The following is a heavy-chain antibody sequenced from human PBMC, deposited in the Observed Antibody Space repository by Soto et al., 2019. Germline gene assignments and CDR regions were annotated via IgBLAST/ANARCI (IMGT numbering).Heavy chain of an antibody. CDR2: IKEDGSEK. V-gene: IGHV3-7*01. CDR1: GFTFSRYW. J-gene: IGHJ4*02. CDR3: ARDMDDSSDYGDY. Sequence: EVHLVESGGALVQPGGSLGLSCVVSGFTFSRYWMSWVRQAPGKGLEWVANIKEDGSEKYYVDSVRGRFTISRDNTKNSLYLQMSSLRAEDTAVYYCARDMDDSSDYGDYWGQGTLATVSS. D-gene: IGHD4-4*01.